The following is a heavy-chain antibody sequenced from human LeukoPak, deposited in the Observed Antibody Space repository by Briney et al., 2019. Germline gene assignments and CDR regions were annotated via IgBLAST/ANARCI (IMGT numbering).Heavy chain of an antibody. CDR3: ARENVDTAIGLDY. J-gene: IGHJ4*02. CDR1: GGSFSGYY. Sequence: SETLSLTCAVYGGSFSGYYWSWIRQPPGKGLEWIGEINHSGSTNYNPSLKSRVTMSVDTSKNQFSLKLSSVTAADTAVYYCARENVDTAIGLDYWGQGTLVTVSS. CDR2: INHSGST. D-gene: IGHD5-18*01. V-gene: IGHV4-34*01.